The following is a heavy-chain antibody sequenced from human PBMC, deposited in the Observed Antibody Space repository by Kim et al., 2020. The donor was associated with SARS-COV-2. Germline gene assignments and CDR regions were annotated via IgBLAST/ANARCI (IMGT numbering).Heavy chain of an antibody. J-gene: IGHJ6*04. V-gene: IGHV4-34*01. D-gene: IGHD6-25*01. CDR2: T. CDR3: ASQAAKRGDV. Sequence: TTYNPSLKSRDTISVDTSKNQFSLKLSSVTAADTAVYYCASQAAKRGDVWGEGTTVTVSS.